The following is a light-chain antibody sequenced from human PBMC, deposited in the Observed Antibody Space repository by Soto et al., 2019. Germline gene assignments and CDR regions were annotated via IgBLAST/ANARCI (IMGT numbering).Light chain of an antibody. CDR2: DVT. J-gene: IGLJ2*01. CDR1: SNDVGGYNY. Sequence: QSALTQPPSVSGSPGQSIAISCTGTSNDVGGYNYVSWYQQHPVTAPQLIIYDVTTQPSGVSDRFSGSKSGNTASLTISGLPAEDEADYYCSSYTSSRTPLVFGAGTKLTVL. V-gene: IGLV2-14*01. CDR3: SSYTSSRTPLV.